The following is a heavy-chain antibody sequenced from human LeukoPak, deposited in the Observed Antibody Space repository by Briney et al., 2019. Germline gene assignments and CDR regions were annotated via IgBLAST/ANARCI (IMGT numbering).Heavy chain of an antibody. J-gene: IGHJ4*02. CDR1: GFTFSSYV. D-gene: IGHD6-19*01. CDR2: VTNNGGST. Sequence: GGSLRLSCSASGFTFSSYVMHWVRQPPGKGLEYVSAVTNNGGSTFHADSVKGRFSISRDNSKNTLYLQMSSLRAEDTAVYYCVRGGSSGWYGDYWGQGTLVTVSS. CDR3: VRGGSSGWYGDY. V-gene: IGHV3-64D*09.